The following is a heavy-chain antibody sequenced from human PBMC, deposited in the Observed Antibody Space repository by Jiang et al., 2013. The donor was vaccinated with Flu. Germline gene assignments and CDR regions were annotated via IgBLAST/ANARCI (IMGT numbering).Heavy chain of an antibody. Sequence: LLKPSETLSLTCAVYGGSFSGYYWSWIRQPPGKGLEWIGEINHSGSTNYNPSLKSRVTISVDTSKNQFSLKLSSVTAADTAVYYCARDPRLRAAELGWFDPWGQGTLVTVSS. D-gene: IGHD6-13*01. CDR2: INHSGST. CDR1: GGSFSGYY. V-gene: IGHV4-34*01. J-gene: IGHJ5*02. CDR3: ARDPRLRAAELGWFDP.